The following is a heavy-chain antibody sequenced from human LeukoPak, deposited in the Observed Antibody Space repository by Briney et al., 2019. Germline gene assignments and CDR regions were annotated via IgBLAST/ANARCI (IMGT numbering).Heavy chain of an antibody. D-gene: IGHD5-18*01. CDR2: IYPGDSAT. J-gene: IGHJ4*02. CDR3: ARLPPPRRGYSYGLDY. Sequence: GESLKISCKGSGYSFTSYWIGWVRQMPGKGLEWMGIIYPGDSATRYSPSFQGQVTISADKSISTAYLQWSSLKASNTAMYYCARLPPPRRGYSYGLDYWGQGTLVTVSS. CDR1: GYSFTSYW. V-gene: IGHV5-51*01.